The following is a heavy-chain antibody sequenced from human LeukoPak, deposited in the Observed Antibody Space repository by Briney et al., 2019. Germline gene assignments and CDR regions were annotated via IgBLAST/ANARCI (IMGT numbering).Heavy chain of an antibody. D-gene: IGHD6-6*01. V-gene: IGHV4-30-4*08. CDR2: IYYSGST. CDR3: AREALIAARPSYFDY. J-gene: IGHJ4*02. CDR1: GGSISSGDYY. Sequence: PSETLSLTCTVPGGSISSGDYYWSWIRQPPGKGLEWIGYIYYSGSTYYNPSLKSRVTISVDTSKNQFSLKLSSVTAADTAVYYCAREALIAARPSYFDYWGQGTLVTVSS.